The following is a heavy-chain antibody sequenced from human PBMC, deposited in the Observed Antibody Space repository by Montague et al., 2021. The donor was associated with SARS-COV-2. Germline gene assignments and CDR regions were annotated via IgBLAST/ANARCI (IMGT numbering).Heavy chain of an antibody. J-gene: IGHJ6*02. CDR1: GGSISNYH. D-gene: IGHD6-19*01. Sequence: SETLSLTCTVSGGSISNYHWTWIRQPAGKGLEWIGRLYTSGSTTYNPSLKSRVTMSVDTSKNQFSLNVTSVTAADTAIYYCARESGYSSGWRYYYVMDVWGQGTTVTVS. CDR3: ARESGYSSGWRYYYVMDV. V-gene: IGHV4-4*07. CDR2: LYTSGST.